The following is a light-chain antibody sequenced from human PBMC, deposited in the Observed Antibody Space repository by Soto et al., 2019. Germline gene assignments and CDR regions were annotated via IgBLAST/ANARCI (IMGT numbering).Light chain of an antibody. CDR1: QSLLQSNGYNY. CDR3: MQALQTPLFT. V-gene: IGKV2-28*01. CDR2: LGS. Sequence: VLTQSPLSLPVTPGEPASISCRSSQSLLQSNGYNYLDWYLQKPGQSPQLLISLGSNRASGVPDRFSGSGSGTDCTLKISRVEAEDAGIYYCMQALQTPLFTFGPGTKVDIK. J-gene: IGKJ3*01.